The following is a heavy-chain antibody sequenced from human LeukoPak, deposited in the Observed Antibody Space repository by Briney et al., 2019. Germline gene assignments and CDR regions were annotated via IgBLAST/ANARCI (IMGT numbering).Heavy chain of an antibody. CDR2: ISSSSSYI. D-gene: IGHD2-21*01. Sequence: PGGSLRLSCAGSGFTFSSYRMNWVRQAPGKGLEWVSCISSSSSYIYYADSVKGRFTISRDNAKNSLYLQMNSLRAEDTAVYYCVRALWVAEFDYWGQGTLVTVSS. CDR1: GFTFSSYR. V-gene: IGHV3-21*01. CDR3: VRALWVAEFDY. J-gene: IGHJ4*02.